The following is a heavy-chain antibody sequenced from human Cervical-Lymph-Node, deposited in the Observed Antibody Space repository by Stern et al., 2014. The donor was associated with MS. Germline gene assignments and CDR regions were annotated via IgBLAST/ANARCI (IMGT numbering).Heavy chain of an antibody. CDR2: SSAYSGNT. CDR1: GYTFTTYA. J-gene: IGHJ4*02. V-gene: IGHV1-18*01. CDR3: ARPKEYSLGY. D-gene: IGHD5-18*01. Sequence: VQLLQSGAEMKKPGASVKVSCKASGYTFTTYAVNWVRQAPGQGLEWMGWSSAYSGNTNYAQKFQGRVTMTTDRSTSTAYMELRSLRSDDTAVYYCARPKEYSLGYWGQGTLVTVSS.